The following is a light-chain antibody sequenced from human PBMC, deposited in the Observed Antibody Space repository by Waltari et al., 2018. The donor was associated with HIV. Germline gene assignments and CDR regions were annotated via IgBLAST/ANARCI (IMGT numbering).Light chain of an antibody. CDR3: AAWDDSLNGVV. V-gene: IGLV1-36*01. CDR1: SSNIGNNA. Sequence: QSVLTQQPSVSEAPRQRVTISCSGSSSNIGNNAVNWYQQLPGKPPKLLIYYDDLLASGVSDRFSGSKSGTSASLAISGRQSEDESDYYCAAWDDSLNGVVFGGGTKLTVL. J-gene: IGLJ2*01. CDR2: YDD.